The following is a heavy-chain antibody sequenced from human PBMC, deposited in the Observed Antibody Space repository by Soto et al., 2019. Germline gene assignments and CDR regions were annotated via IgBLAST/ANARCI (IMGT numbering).Heavy chain of an antibody. CDR1: GFTVSSNY. CDR3: ARPRHPTGFFDY. CDR2: IYSGGST. J-gene: IGHJ4*02. Sequence: GGSLRLSGAASGFTVSSNYISWVRQAPGKGLEWVSVIYSGGSTYYADSVKGRFIISRDNSKNTLYLQMNSLRAEDTAVYYCARPRHPTGFFDYFGQGTLVTFCS. V-gene: IGHV3-53*01. D-gene: IGHD6-25*01.